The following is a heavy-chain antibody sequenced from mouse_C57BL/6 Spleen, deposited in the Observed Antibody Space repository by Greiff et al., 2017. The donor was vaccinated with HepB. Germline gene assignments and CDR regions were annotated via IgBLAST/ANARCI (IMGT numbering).Heavy chain of an antibody. J-gene: IGHJ1*03. V-gene: IGHV2-4*01. D-gene: IGHD4-1*01. CDR1: GFSLTSYG. CDR2: IWSGGST. Sequence: QVQLQQSGPGLVQPSQSLSITCTVSGFSLTSYGVHWVRQPPGKGLEWLGVIWSGGSTDYNAAFISRLSISKDNSKSQVFFKMNSLQADDTAIYYCAKNGKIPYTGRGGYFDVWGTGTTVTVSS. CDR3: AKNGKIPYTGRGGYFDV.